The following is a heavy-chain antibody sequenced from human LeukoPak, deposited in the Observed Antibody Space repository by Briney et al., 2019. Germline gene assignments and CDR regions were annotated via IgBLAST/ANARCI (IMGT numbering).Heavy chain of an antibody. V-gene: IGHV5-51*01. CDR1: GYSFTSYW. D-gene: IGHD3-10*01. Sequence: GESLKISCKGSGYSFTSYWIGWVRLMPGKGLEWMGIIYPGDSDTRYSPSFQGQVTISADKSISTAYLQWSSLKASDTAMYYCARLSPLDYYGSGSYHRRGYFQHWGQGTLVTVSS. CDR2: IYPGDSDT. CDR3: ARLSPLDYYGSGSYHRRGYFQH. J-gene: IGHJ1*01.